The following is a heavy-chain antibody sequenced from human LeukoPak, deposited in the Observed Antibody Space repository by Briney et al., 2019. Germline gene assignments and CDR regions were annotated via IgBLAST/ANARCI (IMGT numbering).Heavy chain of an antibody. J-gene: IGHJ4*02. CDR3: ARGARYCSGGSCLDH. CDR2: IYYSGST. CDR1: GDSISSYY. D-gene: IGHD2-15*01. Sequence: SETLSLTCIVSGDSISSYYWSRIRQPPGKGLEWIGYIYYSGSTNYNPSLKSRVTISVDTSKNQVSLKLSSVTAADTAVYYCARGARYCSGGSCLDHWGQGTLITVSS. V-gene: IGHV4-59*01.